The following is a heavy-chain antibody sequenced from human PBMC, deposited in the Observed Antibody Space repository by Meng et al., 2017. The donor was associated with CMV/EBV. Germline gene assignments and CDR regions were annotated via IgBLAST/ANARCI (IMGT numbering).Heavy chain of an antibody. CDR1: GGTFSSYA. CDR3: ARETRYCSSTSCLYGVDY. Sequence: SVKVSCKASGGTFSSYAISWVRQAPGQGLEWMGGIIPIFGTANYAQKSQGRVTITTDESTSTAYMELSSLRSEDTAVYYCARETRYCSSTSCLYGVDYWGQGTLVTVSS. V-gene: IGHV1-69*05. J-gene: IGHJ4*02. D-gene: IGHD2-2*01. CDR2: IIPIFGTA.